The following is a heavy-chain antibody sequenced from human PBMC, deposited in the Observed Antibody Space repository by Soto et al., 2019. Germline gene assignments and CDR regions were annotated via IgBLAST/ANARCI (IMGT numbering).Heavy chain of an antibody. CDR1: GSTFTSYY. Sequence: ASVKVSCKASGSTFTSYYMHWVRQAPGQGLEWMGIINPSGGSTSYAQKFQGRVTMTRDTSTSTVYMELSSLRSEDTAVYYCARGVNDDSSGYYILLFDYWGQGTLVTVSS. D-gene: IGHD3-22*01. V-gene: IGHV1-46*01. CDR2: INPSGGST. CDR3: ARGVNDDSSGYYILLFDY. J-gene: IGHJ4*02.